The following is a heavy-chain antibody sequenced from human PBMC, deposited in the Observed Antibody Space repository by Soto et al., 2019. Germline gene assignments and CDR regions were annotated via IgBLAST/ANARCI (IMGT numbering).Heavy chain of an antibody. Sequence: QVQLQQWGAGLLKPSETLSLTCAVYGGSFSGYYWSWIRQPPGNGLEWIGEINHSGSTNYNPSLKSRVTISVDTSKKQFSLKLSSVTAADTAVYYCARGGGSSRPYFDYWGQGTLVTVSS. CDR2: INHSGST. V-gene: IGHV4-34*01. J-gene: IGHJ4*02. D-gene: IGHD6-13*01. CDR1: GGSFSGYY. CDR3: ARGGGSSRPYFDY.